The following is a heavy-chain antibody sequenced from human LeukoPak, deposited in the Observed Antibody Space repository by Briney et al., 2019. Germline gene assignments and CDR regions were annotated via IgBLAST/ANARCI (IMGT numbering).Heavy chain of an antibody. J-gene: IGHJ6*02. V-gene: IGHV4-34*01. CDR2: INHSGST. Sequence: PSETLSLTCAVYGGSFSGYCWSWIRQPPGKGLEWIGEINHSGSTNYNPSLKSRVTISVDTSKNQFSLKLSSVTAADTAVYYCARFQYYYYYGMDVWGQGTTVTVSS. CDR3: ARFQYYYYYGMDV. CDR1: GGSFSGYC.